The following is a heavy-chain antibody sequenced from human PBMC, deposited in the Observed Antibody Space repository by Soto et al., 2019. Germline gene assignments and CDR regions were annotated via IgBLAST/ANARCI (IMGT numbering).Heavy chain of an antibody. CDR2: IYYSGST. CDR1: GCSISSSSYY. CDR3: ARPIAVAAHLDY. Sequence: SETLSLTCTVSGCSISSSSYYWGWIRQPPGKGLEWIGSIYYSGSTYYNPSLKSRVTISVDTSKNQFSLKLSSVTAADTAVYYCARPIAVAAHLDYWGQGTLVTVSS. V-gene: IGHV4-39*01. J-gene: IGHJ4*02. D-gene: IGHD6-19*01.